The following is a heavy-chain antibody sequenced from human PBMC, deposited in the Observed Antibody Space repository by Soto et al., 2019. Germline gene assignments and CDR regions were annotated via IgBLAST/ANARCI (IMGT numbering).Heavy chain of an antibody. V-gene: IGHV1-69*13. CDR2: IIPIFGTA. CDR1: GGTFSSYA. Sequence: GASVKVSCKASGGTFSSYAISWVRQAPGQGLEWMGGIIPIFGTANYAQKFQGRVTITADESTSTAYMELSSLRSEDTAVYYCASSAAEWLFRYFGYWGQGPLVTVSS. CDR3: ASSAAEWLFRYFGY. J-gene: IGHJ4*02. D-gene: IGHD3-3*01.